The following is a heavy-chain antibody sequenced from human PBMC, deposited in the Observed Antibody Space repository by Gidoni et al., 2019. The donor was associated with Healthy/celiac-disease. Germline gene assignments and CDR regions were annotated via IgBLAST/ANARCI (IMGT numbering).Heavy chain of an antibody. J-gene: IGHJ4*02. V-gene: IGHV4-39*01. Sequence: QLQLQESGPGLVKPSETLSLTCTVSGGPISSSSYYWGWIRQPPGKGLEWIGSIYYSGSTYYNPSLKSRVTISVDTSKNQFSLKLSSVTAADTAVYYCARQFYPYYFDYWGQGTLVTVSS. CDR1: GGPISSSSYY. CDR3: ARQFYPYYFDY. D-gene: IGHD3-16*02. CDR2: IYYSGST.